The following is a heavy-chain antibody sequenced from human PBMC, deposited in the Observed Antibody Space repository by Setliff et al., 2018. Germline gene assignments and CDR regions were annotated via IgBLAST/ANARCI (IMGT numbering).Heavy chain of an antibody. CDR2: IIPIFGSA. Sequence: SVKVSCKASGGTFSSYGISWVRQAPGQGLEWMGGIIPIFGSANYARKFQGRVTVTADESTSTAYMGLSSLTSDDTAVYYCAREGVDTRSSTDYRYYMDVWGQGTTVTVSS. CDR1: GGTFSSYG. J-gene: IGHJ6*03. CDR3: AREGVDTRSSTDYRYYMDV. V-gene: IGHV1-69*13. D-gene: IGHD5-18*01.